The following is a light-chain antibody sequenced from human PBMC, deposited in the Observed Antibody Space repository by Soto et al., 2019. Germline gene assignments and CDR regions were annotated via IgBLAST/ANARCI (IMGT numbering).Light chain of an antibody. V-gene: IGLV3-9*01. Sequence: SYELTQPLSVSVALGQTARITCGGNNIGSKNVHGYQQKPGQATVLVIYRDSNRPSGIPERFSGSNSGNTATLTISRAQAGDEADYYCQVWDSSSVVFGGGTKLTVL. CDR2: RDS. J-gene: IGLJ2*01. CDR3: QVWDSSSVV. CDR1: NIGSKN.